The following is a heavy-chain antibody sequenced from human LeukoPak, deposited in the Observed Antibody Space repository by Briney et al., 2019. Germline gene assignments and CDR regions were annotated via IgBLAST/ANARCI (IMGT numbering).Heavy chain of an antibody. CDR1: GFTFSSYG. CDR2: ISYDGSNK. V-gene: IGHV3-30*03. D-gene: IGHD3-22*01. Sequence: GGTLRLSCAASGFTFSSYGMGWVRQAPGKGLEWVAVISYDGSNKNYADSVKGRFTISGDNSKNTLYLQMNSLRAEDTAVYYCARSNYYDSRSWGFDIWGQGTMVTVSS. J-gene: IGHJ3*02. CDR3: ARSNYYDSRSWGFDI.